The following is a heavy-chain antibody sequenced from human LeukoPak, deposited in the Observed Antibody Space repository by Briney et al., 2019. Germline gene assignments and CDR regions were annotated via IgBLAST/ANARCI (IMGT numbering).Heavy chain of an antibody. CDR1: GGSISSGGYY. J-gene: IGHJ5*02. CDR3: ARESRVAGTDGDWFDP. D-gene: IGHD6-19*01. CDR2: IYHSGST. Sequence: PSQTLSLTCTVSGGSISSGGYYWSWIRQPPGKGLEWIGYIYHSGSTYYNPSLKSRVTISVDRSKNQFSLKLSSVTAADTAVYYCARESRVAGTDGDWFDPWGQGTLVTVSS. V-gene: IGHV4-30-2*01.